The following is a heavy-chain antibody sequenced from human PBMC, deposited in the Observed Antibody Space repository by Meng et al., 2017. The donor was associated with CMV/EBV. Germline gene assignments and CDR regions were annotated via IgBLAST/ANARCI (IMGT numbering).Heavy chain of an antibody. CDR1: GGTFSSYA. V-gene: IGHV1-69*12. CDR3: ASVTGIGWWYFDL. D-gene: IGHD1-20*01. CDR2: IIPIFGTA. Sequence: VQVVESGGEVKKPGSAVKVSCKASGGTFSSYAISWVRQAPGQGLEWMGGIIPIFGTANYAQKFQGRVTITADESTSTAYMELSSLRSEDTAVYYCASVTGIGWWYFDLWGRGTLVTVSS. J-gene: IGHJ2*01.